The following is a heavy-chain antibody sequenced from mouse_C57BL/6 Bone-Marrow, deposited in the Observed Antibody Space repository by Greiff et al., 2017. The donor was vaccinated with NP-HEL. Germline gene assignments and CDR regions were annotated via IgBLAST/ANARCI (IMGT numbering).Heavy chain of an antibody. CDR2: IYPGDGDT. Sequence: QVQLQQSGPELVKPGASVKISCKASGYAFSSSWMNWVKQRPGTGLEWIGRIYPGDGDTNYNGKFKGKATLTADKSSSTAYMQLSSLTSEDSAVYFCARGDGSSDYWGQGTTLTVSS. V-gene: IGHV1-82*01. CDR1: GYAFSSSW. J-gene: IGHJ2*01. D-gene: IGHD1-1*01. CDR3: ARGDGSSDY.